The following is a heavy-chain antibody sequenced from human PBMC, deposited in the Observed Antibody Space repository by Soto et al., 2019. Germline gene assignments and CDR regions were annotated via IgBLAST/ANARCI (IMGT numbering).Heavy chain of an antibody. CDR2: ISGYNGLT. V-gene: IGHV1-18*04. CDR3: ARDEGIRGFDS. J-gene: IGHJ4*02. CDR1: GYTFSNYG. D-gene: IGHD3-10*01. Sequence: QVQLVQSGDEVKKSGASVKVSCKASGYTFSNYGISWVRQAPGQGLEWMGWISGYNGLTAYAPNVKGRVTMTIDTPTTTVFMEMTGLRSNDTAVYYCARDEGIRGFDSWGQGTLVTVSS.